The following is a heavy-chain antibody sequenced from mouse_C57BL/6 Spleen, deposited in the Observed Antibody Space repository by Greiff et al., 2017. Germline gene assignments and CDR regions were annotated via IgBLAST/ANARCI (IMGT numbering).Heavy chain of an antibody. V-gene: IGHV1-53*01. J-gene: IGHJ2*01. D-gene: IGHD2-10*01. CDR3: ARSVPYPYYFDY. Sequence: QVQLQQPGTELVKPGASVKLSCKASGYTFTSYWMHWVKQRPGQGLEWIGNINPSNGGTNYNEKFKSKATLTVYKSSSTAYMQLSSLTSADSAVYYCARSVPYPYYFDYWGQGTTLTVSS. CDR2: INPSNGGT. CDR1: GYTFTSYW.